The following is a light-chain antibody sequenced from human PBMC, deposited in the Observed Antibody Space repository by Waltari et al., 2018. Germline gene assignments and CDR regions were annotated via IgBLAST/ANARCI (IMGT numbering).Light chain of an antibody. V-gene: IGKV1-27*01. CDR3: HQYGRSPPWT. CDR1: QDIRTY. J-gene: IGKJ1*01. CDR2: DAS. Sequence: DIEMTQSPSSLSASVGDRVTITCRASQDIRTYLAWYQQKPGKVPALLIYDASTLQSGVPSRFSGRGSGTEFTLTITSLQPEDFAVYYCHQYGRSPPWTFGQGTKVEIK.